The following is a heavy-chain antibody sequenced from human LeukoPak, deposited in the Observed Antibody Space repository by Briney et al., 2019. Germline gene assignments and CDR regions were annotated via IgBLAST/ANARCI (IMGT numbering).Heavy chain of an antibody. CDR1: GYSFTSYW. CDR2: IYPGDSDT. V-gene: IGHV5-51*01. CDR3: ARHPHDSSGYSAFDIDY. Sequence: GESLKISCKGSGYSFTSYWIGWVRQMPRKGLEWMGIIYPGDSDTRYSPSFQGQVTISADKSISTAYLQWSSLKASDTAMYYCARHPHDSSGYSAFDIDYWGQGTLVTVSS. D-gene: IGHD3-22*01. J-gene: IGHJ4*02.